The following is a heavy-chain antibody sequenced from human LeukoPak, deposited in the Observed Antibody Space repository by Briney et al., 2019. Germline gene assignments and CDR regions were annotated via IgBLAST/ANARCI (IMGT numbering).Heavy chain of an antibody. V-gene: IGHV4-59*01. J-gene: IGHJ3*02. CDR1: GASISTYY. Sequence: SETLSLTCAVSGASISTYYWNWIRQPPGKGLEWIGYIYYGGTTNYNPSLKSRVTISVDTSNNQFSLKLSSVTAADTAVYYCARAREIDAFDIWGQGTMVTVSS. CDR3: ARAREIDAFDI. CDR2: IYYGGTT. D-gene: IGHD5-24*01.